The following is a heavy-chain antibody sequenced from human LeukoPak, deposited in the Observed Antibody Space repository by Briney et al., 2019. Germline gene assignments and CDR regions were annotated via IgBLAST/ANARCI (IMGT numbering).Heavy chain of an antibody. CDR3: EAPATA. CDR2: VNEDGTVK. V-gene: IGHV3-7*01. CDR1: GFTCSTCW. Sequence: GGSLRLSCVISGFTCSTCWMSWVRQAPGKGLEWVATVNEDGTVKFYVDSMKGRFTIFRDNTRSSLDLQMNSLTVEDTAMYYCEAPATAWGQGTLVTVSS. J-gene: IGHJ5*02.